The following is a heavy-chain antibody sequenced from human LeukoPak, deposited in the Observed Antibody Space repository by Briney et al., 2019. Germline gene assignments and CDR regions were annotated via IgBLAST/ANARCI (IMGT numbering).Heavy chain of an antibody. Sequence: PGGSLRLSCAASGFTFSSYAMSWVRQAPGKGLEWVSAISGSGGSTYYADSVKGRFTISRDNSKNTLYLQMNSLRAEDTAMYYCARVAVAGIPEYYFDYWGQGTLVTVSS. CDR1: GFTFSSYA. D-gene: IGHD6-19*01. CDR3: ARVAVAGIPEYYFDY. V-gene: IGHV3-23*01. CDR2: ISGSGGST. J-gene: IGHJ4*02.